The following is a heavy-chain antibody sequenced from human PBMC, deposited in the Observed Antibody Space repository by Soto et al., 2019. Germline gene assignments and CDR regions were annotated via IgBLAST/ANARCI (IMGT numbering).Heavy chain of an antibody. CDR2: IDGGGTVI. CDR1: GFTFSSYA. D-gene: IGHD2-15*01. J-gene: IGHJ4*02. Sequence: GGSLRLSCAASGFTFSSYAMSWVRQAPGKGLVWLSSIDGGGTVIPHADSVKGRFTVSRANAKNTLYLQMNSLRAEDTAVYYCVREVCSGGLCKVFDYWGQGTPVTVSS. V-gene: IGHV3-21*06. CDR3: VREVCSGGLCKVFDY.